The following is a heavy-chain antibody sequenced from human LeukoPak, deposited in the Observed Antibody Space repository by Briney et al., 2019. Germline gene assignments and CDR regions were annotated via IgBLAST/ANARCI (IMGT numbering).Heavy chain of an antibody. Sequence: PSETLSLTCAVSGGSISSGGYSWRWIRQPPGKGLEWIGYIYHSGSTYYNPSLKSRVTISVDRSKNQFSLKLGSVTAADTAVYYCARATGRVDSSGLALDYWGQGTLVTVSS. CDR2: IYHSGST. CDR3: ARATGRVDSSGLALDY. V-gene: IGHV4-30-2*01. D-gene: IGHD3-22*01. J-gene: IGHJ4*02. CDR1: GGSISSGGYS.